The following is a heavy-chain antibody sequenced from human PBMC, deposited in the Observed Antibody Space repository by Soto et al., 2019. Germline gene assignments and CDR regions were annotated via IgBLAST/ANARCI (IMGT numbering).Heavy chain of an antibody. Sequence: PGGSLRLSCAASGFTFSSYWMSWVRQAPGKGLDWVANIKQDGSEKYYVDSVKGRFTISRDNAKNPLYLQMNSLRAEDTAVYYCARGRSSGWYGLYYYYYGMDVWGQGTTVTVSS. CDR2: IKQDGSEK. D-gene: IGHD6-19*01. J-gene: IGHJ6*02. CDR1: GFTFSSYW. CDR3: ARGRSSGWYGLYYYYYGMDV. V-gene: IGHV3-7*03.